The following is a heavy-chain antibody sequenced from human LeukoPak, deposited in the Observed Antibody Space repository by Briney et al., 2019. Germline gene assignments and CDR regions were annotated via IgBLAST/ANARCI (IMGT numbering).Heavy chain of an antibody. Sequence: GGSLRLSCAASGFIFGDYAMHWVRQVPGKGLEWVSGISWDSGNRGYADSVKGRFTISRDNAKNSVYLQMNTPGADDTGFYYCAKDIYRFGGGGSDSWGPGVLVTVSS. CDR1: GFIFGDYA. CDR2: ISWDSGNR. J-gene: IGHJ4*02. CDR3: AKDIYRFGGGGSDS. V-gene: IGHV3-9*01. D-gene: IGHD3-16*02.